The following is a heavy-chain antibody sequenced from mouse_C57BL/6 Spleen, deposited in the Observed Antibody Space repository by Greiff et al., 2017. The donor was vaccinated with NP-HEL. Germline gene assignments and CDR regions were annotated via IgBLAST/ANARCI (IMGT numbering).Heavy chain of an antibody. Sequence: QVQLQQSGAELVKPGASVKLSCKASGYTFTSYWMQWVKQRPGQGLEWIGEIDPSDSYTNYNQKFKGKATLTVDTSSSTAYMQLSSLTSEDSAVYYCARSVLRGFDYWGQGTTLTVSS. V-gene: IGHV1-50*01. D-gene: IGHD1-2*01. J-gene: IGHJ2*01. CDR2: IDPSDSYT. CDR3: ARSVLRGFDY. CDR1: GYTFTSYW.